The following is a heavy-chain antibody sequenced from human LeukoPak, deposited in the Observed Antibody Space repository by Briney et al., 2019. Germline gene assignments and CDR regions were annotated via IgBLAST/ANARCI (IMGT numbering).Heavy chain of an antibody. CDR3: ARPGLLLWFAEFNWFDA. CDR1: GYTFTGYY. D-gene: IGHD3-10*01. J-gene: IGHJ5*02. V-gene: IGHV1-2*02. CDR2: INPNSGGT. Sequence: ASVKVSCKASGYTFTGYYMHWVRQAPGQGLEWMGWINPNSGGTNYAQKFQGRVTMTRDTSISTAYMELSRLRSDDTAVYYCARPGLLLWFAEFNWFDAWGQGTLVTVSS.